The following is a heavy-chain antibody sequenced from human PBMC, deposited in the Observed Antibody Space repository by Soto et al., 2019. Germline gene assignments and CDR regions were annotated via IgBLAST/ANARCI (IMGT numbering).Heavy chain of an antibody. D-gene: IGHD6-6*01. Sequence: QVQLQESGPGLVKPSQTLSLTCTVSGGSISSGDYYWSWIRQPPGKGLEWIGYIYYSGSTYYNPSLKSRVTISVDTSKNQFSLKLSSVTAADTAVYYCARVRRIKSSSSGWFDPWGQGTLVTVSS. CDR3: ARVRRIKSSSSGWFDP. CDR2: IYYSGST. CDR1: GGSISSGDYY. V-gene: IGHV4-30-4*01. J-gene: IGHJ5*02.